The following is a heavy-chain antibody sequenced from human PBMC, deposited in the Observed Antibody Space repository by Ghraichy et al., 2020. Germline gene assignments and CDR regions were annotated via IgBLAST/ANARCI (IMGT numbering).Heavy chain of an antibody. CDR3: ARDAGYSTSWYPGY. CDR1: GFTFSTHA. V-gene: IGHV3-30*03. CDR2: ISYDGTYK. D-gene: IGHD4-11*01. J-gene: IGHJ4*02. Sequence: GGSLRLSCAASGFTFSTHAMHWVRQAPGKGLQWVAIISYDGTYKNYAASVKGRFTISRDDSINTLWLQMNSLRADDTAVYYCARDAGYSTSWYPGYWGQGTLVTVSS.